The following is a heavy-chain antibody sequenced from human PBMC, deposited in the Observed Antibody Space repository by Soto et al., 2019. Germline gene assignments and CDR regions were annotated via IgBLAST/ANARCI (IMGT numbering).Heavy chain of an antibody. CDR2: ISGSGGST. D-gene: IGHD3-10*01. CDR3: AKHYSLGCGELFQEGSLFDY. CDR1: GFTFSSYA. J-gene: IGHJ4*02. Sequence: GGSLRLSCAASGFTFSSYAMSWVRQAPGKGLEWVSAISGSGGSTYYADSVKGRFTIPRDNSKNTLYLQMNSLSAEDTAVYYCAKHYSLGCGELFQEGSLFDYWGQGTLVTVSS. V-gene: IGHV3-23*01.